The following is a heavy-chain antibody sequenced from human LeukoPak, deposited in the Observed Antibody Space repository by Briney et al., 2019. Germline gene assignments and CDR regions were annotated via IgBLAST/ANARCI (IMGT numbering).Heavy chain of an antibody. CDR2: IYYSGST. CDR3: ARHVGYGNNWFDP. CDR1: GGSISSYY. D-gene: IGHD5-18*01. Sequence: ASETLSLTCTVSGGSISSYYWSWIRQPPGKGLEWIGYIYYSGSTTYNPSLKSRVTISVDTSKNQFSLKLRSVTAADTAVYYCARHVGYGNNWFDPWGQGTLVTVSS. J-gene: IGHJ5*02. V-gene: IGHV4-59*08.